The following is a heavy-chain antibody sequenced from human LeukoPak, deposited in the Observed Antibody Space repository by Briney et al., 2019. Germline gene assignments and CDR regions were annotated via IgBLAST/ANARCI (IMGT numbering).Heavy chain of an antibody. CDR3: ARFVENYYGMDV. D-gene: IGHD5-24*01. Sequence: GGSLRLSCAASGFAFNTYAMSWVRQAPGKGLEWVAVISYDGSNKYYADSVKGRFTISRDNSKNTLYLQMNSLRAEDTAVYYCARFVENYYGMDVWGQGTMVTVS. V-gene: IGHV3-30-3*01. CDR2: ISYDGSNK. CDR1: GFAFNTYA. J-gene: IGHJ6*02.